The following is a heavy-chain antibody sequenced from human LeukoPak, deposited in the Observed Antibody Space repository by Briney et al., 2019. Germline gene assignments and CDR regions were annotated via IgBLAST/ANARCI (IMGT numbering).Heavy chain of an antibody. V-gene: IGHV1-8*01. CDR2: MNPNRGNT. CDR1: GYTFTSYD. J-gene: IGHJ4*02. CDR3: ARGRLGSRYQLPNDY. Sequence: ASVKVSCKASGYTFTSYDINWVRQATGQGLEWVGWMNPNRGNTGYAQKFQGRVTMTRNTSISTAYMELSSLRSEDTAVYYCARGRLGSRYQLPNDYWGQGTLVTVSS. D-gene: IGHD2-2*01.